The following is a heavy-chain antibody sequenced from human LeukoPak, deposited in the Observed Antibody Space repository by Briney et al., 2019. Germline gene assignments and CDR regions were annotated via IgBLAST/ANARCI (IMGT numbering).Heavy chain of an antibody. Sequence: SETLSLTCAVYGGSFSGYYWSWIRQPPGKGLEWIGSIYYSGSTYYNPSLKSRVTISVDTAKNQFSLKLRSATAADTAVYYCARHFRYGWNEPFGYWGQGSLVTVSS. CDR3: ARHFRYGWNEPFGY. CDR2: IYYSGST. J-gene: IGHJ4*02. V-gene: IGHV4-34*01. D-gene: IGHD1-1*01. CDR1: GGSFSGYY.